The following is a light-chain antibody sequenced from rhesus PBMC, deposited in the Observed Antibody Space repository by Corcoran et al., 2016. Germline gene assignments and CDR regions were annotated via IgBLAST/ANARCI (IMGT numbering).Light chain of an antibody. CDR2: EVR. CDR1: SSAIGGYNR. Sequence: QAAPTQSPSVSGSPEQAVTISCTGTSSAIGGYNRVSWYQQHPGKAPKLMIYEVRKRPSGVSDRFSGSKSGNTASLTISGLQAEDEADYYGSSYAISSAYIFGAGTRHTVL. CDR3: SSYAISSAYI. J-gene: IGLJ1*01. V-gene: IGLV2-13*03.